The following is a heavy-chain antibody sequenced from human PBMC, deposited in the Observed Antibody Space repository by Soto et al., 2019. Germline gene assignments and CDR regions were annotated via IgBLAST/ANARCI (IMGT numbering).Heavy chain of an antibody. D-gene: IGHD2-15*01. CDR3: ARGGGSCSGATCYYSDY. V-gene: IGHV3-48*01. J-gene: IGHJ4*02. CDR2: ISSSSSLI. Sequence: EVQLEESGGGLVQPGGSLRLSCAASGFGFSYYSMKWVRQAPGKGLEWVSYISSSSSLIYYADSVKGRFSISRDNGKNSLYLQMNSLRAEDTAVDYWARGGGSCSGATCYYSDYWGQGALVTVSS. CDR1: GFGFSYYS.